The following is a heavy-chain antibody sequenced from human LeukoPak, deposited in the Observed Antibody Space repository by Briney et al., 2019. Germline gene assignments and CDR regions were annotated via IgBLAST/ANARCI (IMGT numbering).Heavy chain of an antibody. CDR2: IYPGDSDT. J-gene: IGHJ4*02. CDR3: ARQGCSSTSCSAFDF. CDR1: GYSFTSYW. Sequence: GESLKISCKGSGYSFTSYWIGWVRQMPGKGLERMGIIYPGDSDTRYSPSFQGQVTISADKSISTAYLQWSSLKASDTAMYYCARQGCSSTSCSAFDFWGQGTLVTVSS. D-gene: IGHD2-2*01. V-gene: IGHV5-51*01.